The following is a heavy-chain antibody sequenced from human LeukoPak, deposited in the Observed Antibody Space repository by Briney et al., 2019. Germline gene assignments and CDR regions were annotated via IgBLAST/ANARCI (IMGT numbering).Heavy chain of an antibody. CDR3: AREAGYSSGWDY. CDR2: IIPIFGTA. V-gene: IGHV1-69*05. D-gene: IGHD6-19*01. Sequence: SVKVSCKASGGTFSSCAISWVRQAPGQGLEWMGGIIPIFGTANYAQKFQGRVTITTDESTSTAYMELSSLRSEDTAVYYCAREAGYSSGWDYWGQGTLVTVSS. CDR1: GGTFSSCA. J-gene: IGHJ4*02.